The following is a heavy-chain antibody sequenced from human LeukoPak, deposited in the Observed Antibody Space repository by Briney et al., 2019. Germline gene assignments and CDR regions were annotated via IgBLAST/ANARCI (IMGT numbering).Heavy chain of an antibody. CDR1: GGSISSGGYS. D-gene: IGHD6-19*01. CDR3: ARAGWWLDPSAFDI. CDR2: IYHSGST. J-gene: IGHJ3*02. V-gene: IGHV4-30-2*01. Sequence: PSETLSLTCAVSGGSISSGGYSWSWIRQPPGKGLEWIGYIYHSGSTYYNPSLKSRVTISVDRSKNQFSLKLSSVTAADTAVYYCARAGWWLDPSAFDIWGQGTMVTVSS.